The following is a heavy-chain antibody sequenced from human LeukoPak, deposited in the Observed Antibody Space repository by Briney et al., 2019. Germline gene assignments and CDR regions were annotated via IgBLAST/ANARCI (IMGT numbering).Heavy chain of an antibody. CDR1: GFTFSSYA. V-gene: IGHV3-23*01. D-gene: IGHD6-13*01. J-gene: IGHJ4*02. Sequence: GGSLRLSCAASGFTFSSYAMSWVRQAPRKGLEWVSAISGTGGGTYYADSVKARFTISRDNSKNTLYLQMNSLRAEDSALYYCAKGRSAYSSSWYYFDYWGQGTLVTVSS. CDR2: ISGTGGGT. CDR3: AKGRSAYSSSWYYFDY.